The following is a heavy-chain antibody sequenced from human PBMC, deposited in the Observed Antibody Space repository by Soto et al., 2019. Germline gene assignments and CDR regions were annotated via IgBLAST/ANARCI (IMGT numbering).Heavy chain of an antibody. Sequence: GGSLRLSCAASGFTFEDYTMHWVRQAPGKGLEWVSGISGSGSSTYYADSVKGRFTTSRDNSKNTLYLQMNSLRAEDTAVYYCAKDTSGWPRDFDYWGQGILVTVSS. CDR1: GFTFEDYT. V-gene: IGHV3-23*01. D-gene: IGHD6-19*01. J-gene: IGHJ4*02. CDR3: AKDTSGWPRDFDY. CDR2: ISGSGSST.